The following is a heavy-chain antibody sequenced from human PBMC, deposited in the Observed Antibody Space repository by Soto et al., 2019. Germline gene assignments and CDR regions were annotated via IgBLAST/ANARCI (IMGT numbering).Heavy chain of an antibody. CDR2: ISYDGSNK. Sequence: QVQLVESGGGVVQPGRSLRLSCAASGFTFSSYCMHWVRQAPGKGLEWVAVISYDGSNKYYADSVKGRFTISRDNSKNTLYLKMNSLRAEDTAVYYCAKDSRITMIVAPFDYWGQGTLVTVSS. CDR3: AKDSRITMIVAPFDY. J-gene: IGHJ4*02. V-gene: IGHV3-30*18. D-gene: IGHD3-22*01. CDR1: GFTFSSYC.